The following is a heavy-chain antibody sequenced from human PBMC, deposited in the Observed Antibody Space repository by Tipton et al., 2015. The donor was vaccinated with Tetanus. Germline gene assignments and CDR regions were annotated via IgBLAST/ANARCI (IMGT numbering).Heavy chain of an antibody. J-gene: IGHJ4*02. CDR1: GAAISSSGYY. Sequence: TLSLTCNVSGAAISSSGYYWSWIRQHPGKGLEWIGDIYSSGSTYYNPSLKSRVTISVDTSKNQFSLNLNSVTAADTAVYYCARDQARGARGWNYFDCWGQGTLVTVSS. D-gene: IGHD1-26*01. CDR2: IYSSGST. V-gene: IGHV4-31*03. CDR3: ARDQARGARGWNYFDC.